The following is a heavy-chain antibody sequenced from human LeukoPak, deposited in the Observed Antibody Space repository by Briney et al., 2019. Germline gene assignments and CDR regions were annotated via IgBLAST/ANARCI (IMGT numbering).Heavy chain of an antibody. V-gene: IGHV3-66*02. CDR1: GFTVSSNY. J-gene: IGHJ3*02. CDR3: ASSSSWSRDAFDI. Sequence: GGSLRLSCAASGFTVSSNYMSWVRQAPGKGLEWVSVIYSGGSTYYADSVKGRFTISRDNSKNTLYLQMNSLRAEDTAVYYCASSSSWSRDAFDIWGQGTMVTVSS. CDR2: IYSGGST. D-gene: IGHD6-13*01.